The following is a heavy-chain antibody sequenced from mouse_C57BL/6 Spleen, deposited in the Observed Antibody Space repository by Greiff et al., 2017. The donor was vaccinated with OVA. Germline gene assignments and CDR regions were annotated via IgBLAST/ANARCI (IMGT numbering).Heavy chain of an antibody. Sequence: QVQLQQSGPELVKPGASVKISCKASGYAFSSSWMNWVKQRPGKGLEWIGRIYPGDGDTNYNGKFKGKATLTADKSSSTAYMQLSSLTSEDSAVYFCAREDYYGSRGFDYWGQGTTLTVSS. CDR2: IYPGDGDT. CDR3: AREDYYGSRGFDY. V-gene: IGHV1-82*01. D-gene: IGHD1-1*01. J-gene: IGHJ2*01. CDR1: GYAFSSSW.